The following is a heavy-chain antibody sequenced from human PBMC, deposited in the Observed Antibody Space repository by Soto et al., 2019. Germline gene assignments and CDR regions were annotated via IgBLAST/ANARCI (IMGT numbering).Heavy chain of an antibody. Sequence: SETLSLTCTVSGGSISSSSYYWGWIRQPPGKGLEWIGSIYYSGSTYYNPSLKSRVTISVDTSKNQFSLKLSSVTAADTAVYYCARLGSGSYLGAFDIWGQGTMVTVSS. D-gene: IGHD1-26*01. J-gene: IGHJ3*02. CDR3: ARLGSGSYLGAFDI. CDR1: GGSISSSSYY. V-gene: IGHV4-39*01. CDR2: IYYSGST.